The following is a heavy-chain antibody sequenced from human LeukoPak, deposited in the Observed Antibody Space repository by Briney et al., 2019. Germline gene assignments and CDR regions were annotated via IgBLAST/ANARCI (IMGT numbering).Heavy chain of an antibody. V-gene: IGHV3-33*01. CDR3: AMASYYALDY. D-gene: IGHD2/OR15-2a*01. J-gene: IGHJ4*02. CDR1: GFTFSSYG. CDR2: IWYDGSNK. Sequence: PGRSLRLSCAASGFTFSSYGMHWVRQAPGKGLEWVAVIWYDGSNKYYADSVKGRFTISRDNSKNTLYLQMNSLRAEDTAVYYSAMASYYALDYWGQGTLATVSS.